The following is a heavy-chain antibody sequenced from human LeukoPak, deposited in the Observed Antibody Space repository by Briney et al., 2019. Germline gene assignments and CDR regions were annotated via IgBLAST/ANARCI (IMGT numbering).Heavy chain of an antibody. D-gene: IGHD3-3*01. CDR3: ASNYDFWSGYREYFQH. V-gene: IGHV3-48*01. J-gene: IGHJ1*01. CDR1: GFTFSSYS. Sequence: GGSLRLSCAASGFTFSSYSMNWVRQAPGKGLEWISYISSSSSTIYYADSVKGRFTISRDNAKNSLYLQMNSLRAEDTAVYYCASNYDFWSGYREYFQHWGQSTLVTVSS. CDR2: ISSSSSTI.